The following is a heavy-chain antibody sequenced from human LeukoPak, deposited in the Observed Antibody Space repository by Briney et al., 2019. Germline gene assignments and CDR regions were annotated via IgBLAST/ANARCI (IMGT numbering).Heavy chain of an antibody. Sequence: ASVKVSCKASGYTFTSYDINWVRQATGQGLAWMGWMNPNSGNTGYAQKFQGRVTITSNTSISTAYMELSSLRSEDTAVYYCARAGIAARPEDYWGQGTLVTVSS. CDR1: GYTFTSYD. CDR3: ARAGIAARPEDY. J-gene: IGHJ4*02. V-gene: IGHV1-8*03. D-gene: IGHD6-6*01. CDR2: MNPNSGNT.